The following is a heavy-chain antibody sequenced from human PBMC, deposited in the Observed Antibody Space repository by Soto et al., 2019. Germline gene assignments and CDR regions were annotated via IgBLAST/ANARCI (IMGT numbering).Heavy chain of an antibody. V-gene: IGHV5-51*01. CDR3: ARSPRSSPYFDF. Sequence: GQPLKISCQCSGYTFSNFWIGWVRQLPGQGLEWMGIIYPGDHETRYSPSFLGKVTISAETSINAAYLQWSSLEASDSAFYFCARSPRSSPYFDFWGQGALVTVS. CDR2: IYPGDHET. J-gene: IGHJ4*02. D-gene: IGHD6-13*01. CDR1: GYTFSNFW.